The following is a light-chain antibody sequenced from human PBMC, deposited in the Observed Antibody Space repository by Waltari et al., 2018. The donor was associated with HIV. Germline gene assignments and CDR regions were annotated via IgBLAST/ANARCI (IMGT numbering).Light chain of an antibody. J-gene: IGLJ2*01. CDR2: EVT. Sequence: QSALTQPPSASGSPGQSVAISCTGTSSDIGAYNFVSWYQQQPGSAPKLILFEVTKRPTGVPDRFSGSKSGNTASLTVSGLLPEDDADYYCSSYAGSNRFVVFGGGTRLTVL. CDR1: SSDIGAYNF. CDR3: SSYAGSNRFVV. V-gene: IGLV2-8*01.